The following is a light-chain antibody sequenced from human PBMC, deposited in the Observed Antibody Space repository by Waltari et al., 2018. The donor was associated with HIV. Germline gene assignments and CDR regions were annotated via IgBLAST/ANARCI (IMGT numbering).Light chain of an antibody. V-gene: IGLV1-40*01. J-gene: IGLJ2*01. CDR2: GDT. CDR3: QSFDSSLSSSVV. CDR1: SSNIGAGYD. Sequence: QSVLTQAPSVSGAPGQRVTISCPGSSSNIGAGYDVHWYQQRPGTAPKPLIYGDTNRPSGVPDRFSGSKSGTSASLVITGLQADDEADYYCQSFDSSLSSSVVFGGGTKLTVL.